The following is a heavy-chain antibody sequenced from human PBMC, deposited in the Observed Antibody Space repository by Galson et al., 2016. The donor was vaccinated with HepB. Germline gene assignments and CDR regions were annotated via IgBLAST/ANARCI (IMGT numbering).Heavy chain of an antibody. Sequence: SLRLSCAVSGFIFSSYGMHWVRQAPGKGLEWVAVISYDGNSIYYGHSVRGRFTISRDNSKNMVYLQMNNLRLEDTAVYYCVKDPRFLQWLVHVNWFDPWGQGTLVTVSS. CDR1: GFIFSSYG. CDR3: VKDPRFLQWLVHVNWFDP. CDR2: ISYDGNSI. V-gene: IGHV3-30*18. D-gene: IGHD3-3*01. J-gene: IGHJ5*02.